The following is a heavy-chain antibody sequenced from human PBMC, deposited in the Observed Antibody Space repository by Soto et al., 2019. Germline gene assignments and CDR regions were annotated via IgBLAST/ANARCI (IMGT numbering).Heavy chain of an antibody. V-gene: IGHV5-10-1*01. CDR3: ARHPNYYDSSGYYYFDY. CDR1: GYSFTSYW. Sequence: GESLKISCKGSGYSFTSYWISWVRQMPGKGLEWMGRIDPSDSYTNYSPSFQGHVTISADKSISTAYLQWSSLKASDTAMYYCARHPNYYDSSGYYYFDYWGQGTLVTVS. J-gene: IGHJ4*02. CDR2: IDPSDSYT. D-gene: IGHD3-22*01.